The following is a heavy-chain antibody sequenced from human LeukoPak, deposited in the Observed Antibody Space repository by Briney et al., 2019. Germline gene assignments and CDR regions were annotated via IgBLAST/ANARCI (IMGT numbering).Heavy chain of an antibody. CDR1: GFTFSSYS. CDR3: ARGTVEMATISY. Sequence: PGGSLRLSCAASGFTFSSYSMNWVRQAPGKGLELVSSISSSSSYIYYADSVKGRFTISRDNAKNSLYLQMNSLRAEDTAVYYCARGTVEMATISYWGQGTLVTVSS. D-gene: IGHD5-24*01. CDR2: ISSSSSYI. V-gene: IGHV3-21*01. J-gene: IGHJ4*02.